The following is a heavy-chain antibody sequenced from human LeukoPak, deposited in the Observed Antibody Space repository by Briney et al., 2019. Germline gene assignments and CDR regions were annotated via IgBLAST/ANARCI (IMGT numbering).Heavy chain of an antibody. CDR2: IYTSGST. CDR3: AKGGPVAGDYYYYGMDV. D-gene: IGHD6-19*01. Sequence: SETLSLTCTVSGGSISSYYWSWIRQPAGKGLDWIGRIYTSGSTNYNPSLKSRVTMSVDTSKNQFSLKLSPVTSADTAVYYCAKGGPVAGDYYYYGMDVWGQGTTVTVSS. J-gene: IGHJ6*02. CDR1: GGSISSYY. V-gene: IGHV4-4*07.